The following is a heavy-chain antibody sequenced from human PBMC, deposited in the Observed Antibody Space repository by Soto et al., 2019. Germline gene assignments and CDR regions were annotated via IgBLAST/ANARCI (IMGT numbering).Heavy chain of an antibody. Sequence: SETLSLTCTVSGASITGTSYWSWIRQPAGKGLEWIGRFSLSGTTNYNPSLRSRVTMSADVSKNQLSLRLTSVTAADTALYYCARGMTPPGAPAWYYFDSWGQGTLVTVSS. D-gene: IGHD2-8*02. CDR3: ARGMTPPGAPAWYYFDS. J-gene: IGHJ4*02. V-gene: IGHV4-4*07. CDR2: FSLSGTT. CDR1: GASITGTSY.